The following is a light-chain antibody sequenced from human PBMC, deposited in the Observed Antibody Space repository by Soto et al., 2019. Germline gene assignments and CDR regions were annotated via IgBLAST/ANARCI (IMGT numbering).Light chain of an antibody. J-gene: IGKJ5*01. CDR3: QQYKNWPPST. V-gene: IGKV3-15*01. CDR1: QSVNHN. Sequence: VMRRSRATLSVSPGECATLFCRASQSVNHNLAWYQQKPGQAPRLLIYDKSSRAPGVPARFSGSGTGTDFTLTINSLQSADFGVYYGQQYKNWPPSTFRQGTRLEIK. CDR2: DKS.